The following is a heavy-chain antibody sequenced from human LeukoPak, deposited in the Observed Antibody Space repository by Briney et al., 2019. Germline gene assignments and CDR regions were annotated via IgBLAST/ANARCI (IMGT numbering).Heavy chain of an antibody. J-gene: IGHJ5*02. Sequence: PSETLSLTCTVSGGSISSGGYCWSWIRQHPGKGLEWIGYIYYSGSTDYNPSLKSRVTISVDTSKNQFSLKLSSVTAADTAVYYCARDRGFNWFDPWGQGTLVTVSS. CDR2: IYYSGST. CDR3: ARDRGFNWFDP. CDR1: GGSISSGGYC. V-gene: IGHV4-31*03.